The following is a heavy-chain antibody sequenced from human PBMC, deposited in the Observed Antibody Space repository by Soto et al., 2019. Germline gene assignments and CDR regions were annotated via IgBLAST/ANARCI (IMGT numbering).Heavy chain of an antibody. D-gene: IGHD3-10*01. V-gene: IGHV3-7*05. Sequence: EVQVVESGGGSVQPGGSLRLSCTVSGFPFSGYLMDWVRQAPGKGLEWVANINHDGSEMYYGDSVKGRFTISRDNAKNSLYLQMTSLRVEATAVYYCARGLVDMWGQGTMVTVSS. CDR2: INHDGSEM. J-gene: IGHJ3*02. CDR3: ARGLVDM. CDR1: GFPFSGYL.